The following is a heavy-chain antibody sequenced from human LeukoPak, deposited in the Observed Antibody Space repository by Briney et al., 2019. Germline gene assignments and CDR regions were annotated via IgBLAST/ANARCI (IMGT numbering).Heavy chain of an antibody. V-gene: IGHV1-46*01. CDR3: ARGAHLWFRTVQKYYFDY. J-gene: IGHJ4*02. Sequence: GSVKVSCKASGGTFSSYAISWVRQAPGQGLEWMGIINPSGGSTSYAQKFQGRVTMTRDTSTSTVYMELSSLRSEDTAVYYCARGAHLWFRTVQKYYFDYWGQGTLVTVSS. CDR1: GGTFSSYA. D-gene: IGHD3-10*01. CDR2: INPSGGST.